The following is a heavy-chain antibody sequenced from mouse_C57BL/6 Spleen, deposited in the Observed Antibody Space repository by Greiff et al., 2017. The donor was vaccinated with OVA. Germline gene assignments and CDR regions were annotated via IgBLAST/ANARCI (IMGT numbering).Heavy chain of an antibody. Sequence: VQLQQSGAELVKPGASVKLSCTASGFNIKDYYMHWVKQRTEQGLEWIGRIDPEDGATKYAPKFQGKATITADTSSNTAYLQLSSLTSEDTAVYYCGYYGRSYGKYFCYWGQGTTLTVSS. CDR2: IDPEDGAT. V-gene: IGHV14-2*01. CDR1: GFNIKDYY. CDR3: GYYGRSYGKYFCY. D-gene: IGHD1-1*01. J-gene: IGHJ2*01.